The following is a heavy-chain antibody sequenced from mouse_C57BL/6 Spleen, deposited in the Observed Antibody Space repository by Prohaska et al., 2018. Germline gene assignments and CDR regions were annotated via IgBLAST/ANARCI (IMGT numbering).Heavy chain of an antibody. J-gene: IGHJ2*01. CDR2: IYPRDGST. Sequence: MKQRPEQGLEWIGYIYPRDGSTKYNEKFKGKATLTADKSSSTAYMQLNSLTSEDSAVYFCARSYGNYPDYWGQGTTLTVSS. V-gene: IGHV1-78*01. CDR3: ARSYGNYPDY. D-gene: IGHD2-10*02.